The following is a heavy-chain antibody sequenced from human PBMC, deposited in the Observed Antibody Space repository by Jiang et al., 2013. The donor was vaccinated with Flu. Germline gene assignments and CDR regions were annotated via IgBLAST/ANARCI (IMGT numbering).Heavy chain of an antibody. CDR2: PNTGDT. V-gene: IGHV1-2*02. J-gene: IGHJ3*02. CDR3: AGRTGGTWNDAFDI. D-gene: IGHD2-15*01. Sequence: PNTGDTKYAENFQGRVTLTSDTSTSTAYMDLSSLRSDDTAVYYCAGRTGGTWNDAFDIWGQGTMVTVSS.